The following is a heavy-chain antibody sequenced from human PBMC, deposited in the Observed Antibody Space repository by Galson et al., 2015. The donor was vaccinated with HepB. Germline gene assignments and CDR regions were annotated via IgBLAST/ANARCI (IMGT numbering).Heavy chain of an antibody. CDR3: ARDLKAGGYNHGTNWFDP. J-gene: IGHJ5*02. CDR1: GFTFNHHG. D-gene: IGHD5-18*01. CDR2: ITGSSSFL. Sequence: SLRLSCAASGFTFNHHGMNWVRQAPGKGLEWVSSITGSSSFLQYADSVKGRFTISRDNANNSLFLQMNSLRAEDSAVYYCARDLKAGGYNHGTNWFDPWGQGTLVTVSS. V-gene: IGHV3-21*01.